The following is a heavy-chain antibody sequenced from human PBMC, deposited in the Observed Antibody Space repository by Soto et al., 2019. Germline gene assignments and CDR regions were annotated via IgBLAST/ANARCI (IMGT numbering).Heavy chain of an antibody. J-gene: IGHJ4*02. Sequence: DVQLVESGGGLVQPGGSLRLSCEASGFTFSPYHLHWIRQPIGAGLEWVAGIGAAGDTYYLGPVKGRFTIFRENAKNSVYLQLNSLRVEDTAVYFCAGLFGGGGSNSFDYWGQGTLVTVSS. CDR3: AGLFGGGGSNSFDY. CDR1: GFTFSPYH. D-gene: IGHD3-10*01. V-gene: IGHV3-13*01. CDR2: IGAAGDT.